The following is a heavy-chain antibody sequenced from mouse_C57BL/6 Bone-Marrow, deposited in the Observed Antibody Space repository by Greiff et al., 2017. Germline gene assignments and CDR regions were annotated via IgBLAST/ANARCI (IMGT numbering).Heavy chain of an antibody. CDR1: GYTFTDYN. Sequence: DVQLQESGPELVKPGASVKIPCKASGYTFTDYNMDWVKQSHGKSLEWIGDINPNNGGTIYNQKFKGKATLTVDKSSSTAYMELRSLTSEDTAVYYCARSGVYYYGSSFDWYFDVWGTGTTVTVSS. J-gene: IGHJ1*03. CDR3: ARSGVYYYGSSFDWYFDV. V-gene: IGHV1-18*01. D-gene: IGHD1-1*01. CDR2: INPNNGGT.